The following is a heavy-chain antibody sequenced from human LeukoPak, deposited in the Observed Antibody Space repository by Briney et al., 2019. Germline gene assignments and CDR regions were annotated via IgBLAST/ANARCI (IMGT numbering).Heavy chain of an antibody. CDR3: ARVDYGDGLSDAFDI. CDR1: GFTFSDYY. D-gene: IGHD4-17*01. CDR2: IGSSGGTI. Sequence: PGGSLRLSCAASGFTFSDYYMTWIRQAPGKGLEWLSYIGSSGGTIYYADSVKGRFTVSRDNAKNSLYLQMNSLRAEDTAVYYCARVDYGDGLSDAFDIWGQGTMVTVSS. J-gene: IGHJ3*02. V-gene: IGHV3-11*01.